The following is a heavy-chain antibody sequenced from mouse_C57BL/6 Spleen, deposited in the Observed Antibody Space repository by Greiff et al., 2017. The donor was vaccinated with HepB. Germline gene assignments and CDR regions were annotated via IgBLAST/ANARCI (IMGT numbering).Heavy chain of an antibody. Sequence: VQLKESGPGMVKPSQSLSLTCTVTGYSITSGYDWHWIRHFPGNKLEWMGYIRYSGSTNYNPSLKSRISITHDTSKNHFFLKLNSVTTEDTATYYCARGYCGSSYEGYYFDYWGQGTTLTVSS. D-gene: IGHD1-1*01. J-gene: IGHJ2*01. V-gene: IGHV3-1*01. CDR2: IRYSGST. CDR3: ARGYCGSSYEGYYFDY. CDR1: GYSITSGYD.